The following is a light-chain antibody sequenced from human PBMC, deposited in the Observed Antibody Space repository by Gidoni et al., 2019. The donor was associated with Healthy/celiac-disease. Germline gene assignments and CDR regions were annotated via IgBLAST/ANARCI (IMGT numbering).Light chain of an antibody. CDR2: GNS. CDR1: SSNIGAGYD. V-gene: IGLV1-40*01. CDR3: QSYDSSLSGSV. J-gene: IGLJ2*01. Sequence: QSVLTQPPSVSEAPGQRVTISCTGSSSNIGAGYDVHWYQQLPGTAPKLLIYGNSNRPSGVPDRFSGSKSDTSASLAITGLQAEDEADYYCQSYDSSLSGSVFGGGTKLTVL.